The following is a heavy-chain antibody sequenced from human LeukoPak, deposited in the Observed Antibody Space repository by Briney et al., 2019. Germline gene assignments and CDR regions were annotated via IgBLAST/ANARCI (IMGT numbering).Heavy chain of an antibody. V-gene: IGHV4-30-4*01. D-gene: IGHD2-2*01. Sequence: SQTLSLTCTVSGGSISSGDYYWSWIRQPPGKGLEWIGYIYYSGSTYYNPSLKSRVTISVDTSKNQFSLKLSSVTAADTAVYYCAREPAPLGYYGMDVWGQGTTVTVSS. CDR1: GGSISSGDYY. J-gene: IGHJ6*02. CDR2: IYYSGST. CDR3: AREPAPLGYYGMDV.